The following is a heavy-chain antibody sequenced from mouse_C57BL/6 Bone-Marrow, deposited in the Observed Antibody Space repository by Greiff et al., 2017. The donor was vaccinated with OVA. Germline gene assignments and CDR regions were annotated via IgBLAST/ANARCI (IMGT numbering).Heavy chain of an antibody. V-gene: IGHV3-6*01. J-gene: IGHJ2*01. D-gene: IGHD1-1*01. CDR2: ISYDGSN. CDR3: ARELRNFDY. CDR1: GYSITSGYY. Sequence: EESGPGLVKPSQSLSLTCSVTGYSITSGYYWNWIRQFPGNKLEWMGYISYDGSNNYNPSLKNRISITRDTSKNQFFLMLNSVTTEDTATYCCARELRNFDYWGQGTTLTVSS.